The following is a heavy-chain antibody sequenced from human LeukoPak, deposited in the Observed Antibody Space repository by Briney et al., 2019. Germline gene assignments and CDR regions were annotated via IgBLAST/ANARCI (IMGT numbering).Heavy chain of an antibody. CDR1: GGSISSDY. D-gene: IGHD1-1*01. V-gene: IGHV4-4*07. Sequence: PSETLSLTCTDSGGSISSDYWTWIRQPDGKGLEWIGRIYISGNAYYNPSLKSRVTMSLDTSNNRFSLNLSSVTAADTAVYYCARAKYTTLPSAFDVWGQGTMVTVSS. CDR2: IYISGNA. J-gene: IGHJ3*01. CDR3: ARAKYTTLPSAFDV.